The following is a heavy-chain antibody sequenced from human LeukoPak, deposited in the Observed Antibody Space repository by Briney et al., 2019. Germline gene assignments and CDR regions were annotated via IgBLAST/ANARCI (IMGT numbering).Heavy chain of an antibody. CDR3: ARDYYYDSSGYSGRRRYYFDY. J-gene: IGHJ4*02. CDR1: GFTVSSNY. V-gene: IGHV4-59*02. Sequence: GSLRLSCAASGFTVSSNYMSWVRQAPGKGLEWIGNIFYSGSTYYNPSLKSRVTISVDTSKNQFSLKLSSVTAADTAVYYCARDYYYDSSGYSGRRRYYFDYWGQGTLVTVSS. D-gene: IGHD3-22*01. CDR2: IFYSGST.